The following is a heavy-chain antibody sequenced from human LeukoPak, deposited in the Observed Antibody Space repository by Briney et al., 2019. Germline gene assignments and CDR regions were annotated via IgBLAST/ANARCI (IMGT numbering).Heavy chain of an antibody. CDR1: GITISSYG. Sequence: PGGSLRLSCAASGITISSYGMHWVRQAPGQGLDWGAVISYDGNYKYYAESVKGRFTISKDISKNTLYLEMNSLRAEDTAVYYCAKAASGSSYNYFDYWGHGTLVTVSS. D-gene: IGHD3-10*01. J-gene: IGHJ4*01. CDR2: ISYDGNYK. CDR3: AKAASGSSYNYFDY. V-gene: IGHV3-30*18.